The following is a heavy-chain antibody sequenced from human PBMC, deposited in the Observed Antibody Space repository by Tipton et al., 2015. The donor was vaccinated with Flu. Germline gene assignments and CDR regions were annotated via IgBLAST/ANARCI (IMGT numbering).Heavy chain of an antibody. CDR2: IYYRGSP. CDR3: ARDGFITMIVVVTPGAFDI. CDR1: GDSITSSY. V-gene: IGHV4-59*12. D-gene: IGHD3-22*01. J-gene: IGHJ3*02. Sequence: TLSLTCTVFGDSITSSYWSWIRQPPGKGLEWIGYIYYRGSPNYSPSLKSRLSMSVDTSKNLLSLKLSSVTAADTAVYYCARDGFITMIVVVTPGAFDIWGQGTMVTVSS.